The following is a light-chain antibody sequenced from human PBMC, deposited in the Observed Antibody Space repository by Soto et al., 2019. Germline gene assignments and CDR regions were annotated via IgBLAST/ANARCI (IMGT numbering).Light chain of an antibody. Sequence: EIVLTQSPATLSLSPGERATLSCRASQSVSSSYLAWYQQKPGQAPRILIYGASTRATGIPDRFSGSGSGTDFTLTISRLEPEDFAVYYCQQYGSSPPLTFGGGTKVEIK. J-gene: IGKJ4*01. CDR1: QSVSSSY. V-gene: IGKV3-20*01. CDR3: QQYGSSPPLT. CDR2: GAS.